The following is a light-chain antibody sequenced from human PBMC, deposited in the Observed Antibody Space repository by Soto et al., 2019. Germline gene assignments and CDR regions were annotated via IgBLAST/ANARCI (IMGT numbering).Light chain of an antibody. CDR2: GAS. J-gene: IGKJ1*01. V-gene: IGKV3-15*01. CDR1: QNISNY. Sequence: EIVMTQSPATLSVSPGERATLSCRASQNISNYLIWYQQKPGQAPRLLIYGASTRATGIPARFSGSGSGTEFTLIISSLQSEDSAVYYCQQYNNWPRTFGQGTKVAIK. CDR3: QQYNNWPRT.